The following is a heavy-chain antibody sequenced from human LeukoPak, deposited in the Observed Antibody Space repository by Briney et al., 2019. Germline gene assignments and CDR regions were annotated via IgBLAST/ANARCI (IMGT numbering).Heavy chain of an antibody. CDR3: ARCLSEYGYYYYMDV. V-gene: IGHV4-39*07. Sequence: SETLSLTCTVSGGSISSSSYYWGWIRQPPGKGLEWIGSIYYSGSTYYNPSLKSRVTISVDTSKNQFSLKLSSVTAADTAVYYCARCLSEYGYYYYMDVWGKGTTVTVSS. CDR2: IYYSGST. D-gene: IGHD4-17*01. J-gene: IGHJ6*03. CDR1: GGSISSSSYY.